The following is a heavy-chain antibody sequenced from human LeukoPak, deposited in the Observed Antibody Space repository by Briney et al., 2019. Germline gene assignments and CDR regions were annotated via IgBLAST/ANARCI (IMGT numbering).Heavy chain of an antibody. D-gene: IGHD3-9*01. CDR1: GVSISSFY. V-gene: IGHV4-59*01. CDR3: GRDTYDILTGYYPGQHP. CDR2: IDDSGNT. Sequence: SETLSLTCTVSGVSISSFYWSWVRQPPGRRLEWIGYIDDSGNTNYNPSLRSRVTISVDTSKNQLSLKLSSVTAADTAVYYCGRDTYDILTGYYPGQHPWGQGTLVTVSS. J-gene: IGHJ5*02.